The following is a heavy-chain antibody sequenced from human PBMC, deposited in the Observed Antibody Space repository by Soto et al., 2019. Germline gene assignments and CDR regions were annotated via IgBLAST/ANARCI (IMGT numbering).Heavy chain of an antibody. Sequence: QVQLQESGPGLVKPSETLSLTCTVSGGSISSYYWSWIRQPPGKGLEWIGYIYYSGSTNYNPSLKSRVTISVDTSKNQFSLKLSSVTAADTAVYYWAANAPYSSSLVDYWGQGTLVTVSS. CDR1: GGSISSYY. D-gene: IGHD6-13*01. V-gene: IGHV4-59*01. CDR2: IYYSGST. J-gene: IGHJ4*02. CDR3: AANAPYSSSLVDY.